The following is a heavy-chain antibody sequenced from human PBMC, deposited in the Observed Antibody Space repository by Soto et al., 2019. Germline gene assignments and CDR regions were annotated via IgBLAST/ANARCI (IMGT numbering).Heavy chain of an antibody. CDR3: AREEVADRVGYYYYYGMDV. D-gene: IGHD6-19*01. Sequence: QVQLVQSGAEVKKPGSSVKVSCKASGGTFSSYAISWVRQAPGQGLEWIGGIIPIFGTANYAQKFQGRVTITADESTSTAYMELSSLRSEDTAVYYCAREEVADRVGYYYYYGMDVWGQGTTVTVSS. CDR1: GGTFSSYA. V-gene: IGHV1-69*01. J-gene: IGHJ6*02. CDR2: IIPIFGTA.